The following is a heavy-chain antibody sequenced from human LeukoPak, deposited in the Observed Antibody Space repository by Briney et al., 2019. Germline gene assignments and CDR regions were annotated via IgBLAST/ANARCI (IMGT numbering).Heavy chain of an antibody. D-gene: IGHD4-23*01. CDR3: AAHARGNSFWDY. CDR2: ISGSGTST. CDR1: RIAFSHYA. Sequence: GGSLRLPCAASRIAFSHYAVSWVRQASGKGLEWVSAISGSGTSTYYADSVKGRFSISRDNSKNTLYLQMNSLRVEDTAVYYCAAHARGNSFWDYWGQGTLVTVSS. V-gene: IGHV3-23*01. J-gene: IGHJ4*02.